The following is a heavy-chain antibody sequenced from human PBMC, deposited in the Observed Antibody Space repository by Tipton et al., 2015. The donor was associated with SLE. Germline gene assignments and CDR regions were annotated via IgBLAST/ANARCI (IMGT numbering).Heavy chain of an antibody. CDR3: AGGDAGYSSGWYPGDFDY. CDR2: IKQDGSEK. Sequence: GFLRLSCAASGFTFSSYWMSWVRQAPGKGLEWVANIKQDGSEKFYVDSVKGRFTISRDNAKNSLYLQMNSLRAEDTAVYYCAGGDAGYSSGWYPGDFDYWGQGTLVTVSS. D-gene: IGHD6-19*01. J-gene: IGHJ4*02. CDR1: GFTFSSYW. V-gene: IGHV3-7*01.